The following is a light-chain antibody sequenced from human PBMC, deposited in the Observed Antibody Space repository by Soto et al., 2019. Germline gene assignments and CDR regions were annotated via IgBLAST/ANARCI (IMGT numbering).Light chain of an antibody. V-gene: IGLV2-14*01. CDR1: SSDVGKYSY. J-gene: IGLJ3*02. Sequence: QSVLTQPASVSGSPGQSIAISCTGTSSDVGKYSYVSWFQQYPGNAPKLMIYEVSNRPSGVSNRFSGSKSGNTASLTISGPQGEDEADYYCSSFTTSSTWVFGGGTKLTVL. CDR2: EVS. CDR3: SSFTTSSTWV.